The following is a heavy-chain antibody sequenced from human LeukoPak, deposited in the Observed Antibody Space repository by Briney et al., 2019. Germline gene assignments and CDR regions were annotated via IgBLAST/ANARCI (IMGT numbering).Heavy chain of an antibody. J-gene: IGHJ3*02. CDR2: ISYDGSNK. CDR3: ASLSYYYDSTDFRDGGDAFDI. Sequence: PGGSLRLSCAASGFTFSSYAMHWVRQAPGKGLEWVAVISYDGSNKYYADSVKGRFTISRDNSKNTLYLQMNSQRAEDTAVYYCASLSYYYDSTDFRDGGDAFDIWGQGTMVTVSS. D-gene: IGHD3-22*01. CDR1: GFTFSSYA. V-gene: IGHV3-30*03.